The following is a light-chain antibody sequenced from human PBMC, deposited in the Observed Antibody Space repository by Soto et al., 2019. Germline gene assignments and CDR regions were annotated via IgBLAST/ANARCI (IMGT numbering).Light chain of an antibody. V-gene: IGKV3-20*01. CDR2: GVS. J-gene: IGKJ4*01. CDR1: QSVTSSY. CDR3: QQYGDSPLT. Sequence: EIVLTQSPGTVSLSPGEGATLSCRASQSVTSSYLAWYQQKPGQAPRLLIYGVSSRATGIPDRFSGSGAGTDFTLTISRLEPEDFAVYYCQQYGDSPLTFGGGTKVDIK.